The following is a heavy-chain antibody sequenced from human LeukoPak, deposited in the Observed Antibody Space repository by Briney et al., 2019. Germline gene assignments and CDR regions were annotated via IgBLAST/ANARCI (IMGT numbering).Heavy chain of an antibody. CDR1: GYTFTSYD. Sequence: ASVKVSCKASGYTFTSYDINWVRQATGQRLEWIGWMNPNSGNTGYAQKFQGRVTMTRNTSISIAYMEVSSLRSEATAVYYCARGTRGDILTGYSLGYWGQGTLVTVSS. CDR3: ARGTRGDILTGYSLGY. J-gene: IGHJ4*02. V-gene: IGHV1-8*01. CDR2: MNPNSGNT. D-gene: IGHD3-9*01.